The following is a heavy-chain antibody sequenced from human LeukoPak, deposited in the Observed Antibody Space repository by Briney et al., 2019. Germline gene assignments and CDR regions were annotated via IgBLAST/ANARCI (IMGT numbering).Heavy chain of an antibody. D-gene: IGHD2-21*01. CDR3: AREGSIVPHQDLDW. V-gene: IGHV3-21*01. CDR2: INSRGNDK. J-gene: IGHJ4*02. Sequence: PGGSLRLSCAASGFTFRSYSMNWVRQAPGNGLEWVSSINSRGNDKYYAESVKGRFTISRDNAKNSLYLQMNNLRVEDTAVYYCAREGSIVPHQDLDWWGQGSLVTVSS. CDR1: GFTFRSYS.